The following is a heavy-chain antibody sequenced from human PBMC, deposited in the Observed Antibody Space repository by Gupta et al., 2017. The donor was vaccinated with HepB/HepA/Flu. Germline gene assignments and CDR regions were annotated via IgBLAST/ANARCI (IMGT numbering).Heavy chain of an antibody. D-gene: IGHD1-1*01. Sequence: QLVESGGGLVQPGGSLRLSCTASGFTFSSSWMSWVRQAPGKGLEWVANIKQDGSEKYYVDSVKGRFTISRDNAKNSLYLQMNSLRVEDTAVYSCARWKSGFDPWGQGTLVTVSS. CDR3: ARWKSGFDP. J-gene: IGHJ5*02. CDR1: GFTFSSSW. V-gene: IGHV3-7*01. CDR2: IKQDGSEK.